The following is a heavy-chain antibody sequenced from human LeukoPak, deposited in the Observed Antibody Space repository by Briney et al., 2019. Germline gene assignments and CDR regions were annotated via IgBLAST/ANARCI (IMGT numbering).Heavy chain of an antibody. Sequence: GESLKISFKGPGYIFTSYWISWVRQMPRKGLECMGRIDPSDSYTNYSPSFQGLVTISADKCISTAYLQWSSLKASDTAMYYCARLEAGTLLFDYWGQGTLVTVSS. D-gene: IGHD6-19*01. V-gene: IGHV5-10-1*01. CDR3: ARLEAGTLLFDY. CDR2: IDPSDSYT. J-gene: IGHJ4*02. CDR1: GYIFTSYW.